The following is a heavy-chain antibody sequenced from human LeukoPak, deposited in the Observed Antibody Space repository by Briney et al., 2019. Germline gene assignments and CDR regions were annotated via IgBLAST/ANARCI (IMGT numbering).Heavy chain of an antibody. CDR3: ARASNYYDRYGQNWFDP. V-gene: IGHV3-53*01. Sequence: PGGSLRLSCAASGFTVSSNYMSWVRQAPGKGLEWVSVIYSGGSTYYADSVKGRFTISRGNSKNTLYLQMNSLRAEDTAVYYCARASNYYDRYGQNWFDPWGQGTLVTVSS. CDR1: GFTVSSNY. CDR2: IYSGGST. J-gene: IGHJ5*02. D-gene: IGHD3-22*01.